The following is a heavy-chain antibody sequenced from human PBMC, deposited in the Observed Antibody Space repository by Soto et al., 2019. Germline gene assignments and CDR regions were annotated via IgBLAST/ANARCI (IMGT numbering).Heavy chain of an antibody. CDR1: GFTFSTYS. CDR2: ISGSGGST. Sequence: GGSLRLSCAASGFTFSTYSMNWVRQAPGKGLEWVSAISGSGGSTYYADSVKGRFTISRDNSKNTLYLQMNSLRAEDTAVYYCAKDRYDYYASSDYWGQGTLVTVSS. V-gene: IGHV3-23*01. D-gene: IGHD3-22*01. J-gene: IGHJ4*02. CDR3: AKDRYDYYASSDY.